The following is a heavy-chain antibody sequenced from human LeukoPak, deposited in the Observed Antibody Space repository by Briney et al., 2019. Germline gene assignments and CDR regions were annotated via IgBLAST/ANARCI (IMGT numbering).Heavy chain of an antibody. CDR1: GFTFSSYA. J-gene: IGHJ4*02. V-gene: IGHV3-30*04. D-gene: IGHD6-13*01. CDR2: ISYDGSNK. CDR3: AIAYSSLGYFDY. Sequence: GRSLRLSCAASGFTFSSYAMHWVRQAPGKGLEWVAVISYDGSNKYYADSVKGRFTISRDNSKNTLYLQMNSLRAEDTAVYYCAIAYSSLGYFDYWGQGTLVTVSS.